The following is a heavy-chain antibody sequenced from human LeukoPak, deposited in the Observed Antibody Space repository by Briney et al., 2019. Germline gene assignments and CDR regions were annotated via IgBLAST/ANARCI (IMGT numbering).Heavy chain of an antibody. D-gene: IGHD2-21*02. J-gene: IGHJ6*02. CDR3: AKDQGDDYYYYYGMDV. CDR2: ISGSGGST. CDR1: GFTFSSYA. Sequence: GGSLRLSCAASGFTFSSYAMSWVRQAPGKGLEWVSAISGSGGSTYYADSVKGRFTISRDNSKNTLYLQMNSLRAEDTAVYYCAKDQGDDYYYYYGMDVWGQGTTVTVSS. V-gene: IGHV3-23*01.